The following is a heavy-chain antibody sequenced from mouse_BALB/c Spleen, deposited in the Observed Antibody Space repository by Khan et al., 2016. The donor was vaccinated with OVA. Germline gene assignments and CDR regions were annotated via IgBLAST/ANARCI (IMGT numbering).Heavy chain of an antibody. CDR2: ISSAATYT. V-gene: IGHV5-9-1*01. D-gene: IGHD1-1*01. CDR3: TNGIYGWFAY. J-gene: IGHJ3*01. Sequence: EVELVESGGGLVEPGGSLKLSCAASGFTFSSFVMSWVRQTPEKRLEWVATISSAATYTYYPDSVKGRFTISRDNAKNTLYLQMNSLRSDNTAIYYCTNGIYGWFAYWGQRTLVTVST. CDR1: GFTFSSFV.